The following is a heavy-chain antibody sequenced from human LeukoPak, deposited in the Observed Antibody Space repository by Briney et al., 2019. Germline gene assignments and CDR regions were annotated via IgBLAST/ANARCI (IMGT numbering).Heavy chain of an antibody. CDR1: GFTFSSYE. CDR2: ISSSDSTI. D-gene: IGHD2-21*01. Sequence: PGGSLRLSCAASGFTFSSYEMNWVRQAPGKGLEWVSYISSSDSTIYYADSVKGRFTISRDSSKNTLFLQMNRLRPEDAAVYYCAKAPVTTCRGAYCYPFDYWGQGTLVTVSS. V-gene: IGHV3-48*03. J-gene: IGHJ4*02. CDR3: AKAPVTTCRGAYCYPFDY.